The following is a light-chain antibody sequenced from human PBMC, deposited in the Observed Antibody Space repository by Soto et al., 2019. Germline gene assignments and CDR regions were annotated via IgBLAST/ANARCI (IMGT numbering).Light chain of an antibody. Sequence: EIELTQSPGTLSLSPGERATLSCRASQSVTSNYLAWYQQKPGQAPRLLIYGASTRAAGVPDRFSGSGSGTDFTLTITRLEPEDFAVYYCQQYGRSPLLYTFGQGTKLGVK. CDR3: QQYGRSPLLYT. CDR2: GAS. J-gene: IGKJ2*01. CDR1: QSVTSNY. V-gene: IGKV3-20*01.